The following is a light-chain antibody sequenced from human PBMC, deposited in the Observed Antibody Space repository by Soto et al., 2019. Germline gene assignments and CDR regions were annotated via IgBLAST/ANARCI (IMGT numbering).Light chain of an antibody. CDR1: SSNIGSFYD. CDR2: GDN. Sequence: QSVLTQPPSVSGAPGQRVTIPCTGSSSNIGSFYDVHWYQQLPGTVPKLLIYGDNNRPSGVPDRYSGTKSGTSASLAITGLQADDEADYYCQYYDNSLSHVVFGGGTKLPVL. J-gene: IGLJ2*01. CDR3: QYYDNSLSHVV. V-gene: IGLV1-40*01.